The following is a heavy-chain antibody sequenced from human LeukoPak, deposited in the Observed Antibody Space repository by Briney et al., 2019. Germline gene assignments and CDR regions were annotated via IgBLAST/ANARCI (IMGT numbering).Heavy chain of an antibody. V-gene: IGHV3-23*01. J-gene: IGHJ4*02. CDR3: AKDQGGPFDY. CDR2: MSGSGGST. Sequence: GGSLRLSCAASGFTFSSFAMSWVRQAPGKGLEWVSGMSGSGGSTYYADSVKGRFTISRDNSKNTLYLQMNSLRAEDTAVYYCAKDQGGPFDYWGQGTLVTVCS. CDR1: GFTFSSFA.